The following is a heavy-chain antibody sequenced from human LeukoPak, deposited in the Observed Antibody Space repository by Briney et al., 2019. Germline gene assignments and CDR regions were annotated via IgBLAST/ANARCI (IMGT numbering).Heavy chain of an antibody. V-gene: IGHV3-23*01. CDR2: ISGSGSGSST. J-gene: IGHJ6*03. CDR1: GFTFSSSA. CDR3: VRWYGGSGRENYYYYMDV. D-gene: IGHD3-10*01. Sequence: GGSLRLSCAASGFTFSSSAMSWVRQAPGKGLEWVSTISGSGSGSSTYYADSVKGRFTIPRDNSKNTLYLQMNSLRAEDTAVYYCVRWYGGSGRENYYYYMDVWGKGTTVTISS.